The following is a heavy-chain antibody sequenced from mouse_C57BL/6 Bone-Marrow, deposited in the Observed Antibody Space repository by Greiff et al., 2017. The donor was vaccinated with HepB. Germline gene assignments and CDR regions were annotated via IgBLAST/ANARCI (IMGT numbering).Heavy chain of an antibody. CDR3: TEYYYGSSFYFDY. J-gene: IGHJ2*01. V-gene: IGHV6-3*01. CDR1: GFTFSNYW. D-gene: IGHD1-1*01. CDR2: IRLKSDNYAT. Sequence: EVKLVESGGGLVQPGGSMKLSCVASGFTFSNYWMNWVRQSPEKGLEWVAQIRLKSDNYATHYAESVNGRFTISRDDSKSSVYLQMNNLRAEDTGIYYCTEYYYGSSFYFDYWGQGTTLTVSS.